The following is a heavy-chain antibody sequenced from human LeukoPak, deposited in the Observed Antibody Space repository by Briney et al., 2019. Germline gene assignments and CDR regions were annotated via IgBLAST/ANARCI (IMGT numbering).Heavy chain of an antibody. V-gene: IGHV3-7*01. CDR2: IKEDGSER. CDR3: ARILDPAV. Sequence: GGSLRLSCAASGFTFSSYWMSWVRLAPGKGLEWVANIKEDGSERNYVDSVKGRFTTSRDNAKNSLYLQMNSLRVADTAVYYCARILDPAVWGQGTLVTVSS. D-gene: IGHD2-2*01. J-gene: IGHJ4*02. CDR1: GFTFSSYW.